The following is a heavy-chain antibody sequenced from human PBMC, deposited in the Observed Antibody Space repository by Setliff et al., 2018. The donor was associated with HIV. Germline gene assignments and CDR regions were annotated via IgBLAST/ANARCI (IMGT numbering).Heavy chain of an antibody. Sequence: ASVKVSCKASGYTFTSFAIHWVRQAPGHGLEWMGWINAGNGDTEYSQKFQGRVTITRDTSASTAYMELSSLRAEDTALYYCAKPISQTDKRTYYYGSGSYLYYHGMDVWGQGTTVTVSS. CDR3: AKPISQTDKRTYYYGSGSYLYYHGMDV. CDR2: INAGNGDT. J-gene: IGHJ6*02. D-gene: IGHD3-10*01. CDR1: GYTFTSFA. V-gene: IGHV1-3*01.